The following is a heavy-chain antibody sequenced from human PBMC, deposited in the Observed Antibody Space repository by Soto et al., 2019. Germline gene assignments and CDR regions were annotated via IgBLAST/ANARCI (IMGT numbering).Heavy chain of an antibody. CDR1: GFTFSSYS. CDR2: ISSSSSTI. J-gene: IGHJ6*02. CDR3: AREGVYYGSGTSYGMDV. V-gene: IGHV3-48*02. D-gene: IGHD3-10*01. Sequence: EVQLVESGGGLVQPGVSLRLSCAASGFTFSSYSMNWVRQAPGKGLEWVSYISSSSSTIYYADSVKGRFTISRDNAKNPRYLQMNSLRDEDTAVYYCAREGVYYGSGTSYGMDVWGQGTTVTVSS.